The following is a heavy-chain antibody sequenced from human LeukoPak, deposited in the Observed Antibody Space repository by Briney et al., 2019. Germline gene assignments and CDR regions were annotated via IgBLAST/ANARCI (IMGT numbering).Heavy chain of an antibody. Sequence: GGSLRLSCAASGFTFSSYAMRWVRQAPGKGLEWVSAVSGSGGSTYYADSVKGRFTISRDNSKNTLYLQMNSLRAEDTAVYYCAKGSRWNDEYYFDYWGQGTLVTVSS. V-gene: IGHV3-23*01. CDR3: AKGSRWNDEYYFDY. J-gene: IGHJ4*02. CDR2: VSGSGGST. D-gene: IGHD1-1*01. CDR1: GFTFSSYA.